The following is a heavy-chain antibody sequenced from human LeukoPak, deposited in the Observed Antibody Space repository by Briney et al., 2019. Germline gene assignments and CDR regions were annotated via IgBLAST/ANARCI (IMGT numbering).Heavy chain of an antibody. Sequence: XGSLRLSCAASGFPFSTYWMNWVRQAXGKGLEGVAVIWNDGSNKYYADSVKGRFTISRDNSKNTLYLQMNSLRAEDTAVYYCARDGLGAAFDYWGQGTLVTVSS. J-gene: IGHJ4*02. CDR1: GFPFSTYW. CDR3: ARDGLGAAFDY. V-gene: IGHV3-33*08. CDR2: IWNDGSNK. D-gene: IGHD3-16*01.